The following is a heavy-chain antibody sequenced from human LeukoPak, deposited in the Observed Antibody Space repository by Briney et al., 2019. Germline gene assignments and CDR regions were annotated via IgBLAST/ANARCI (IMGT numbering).Heavy chain of an antibody. V-gene: IGHV3-74*01. D-gene: IGHD5-24*01. CDR2: INSDGSRT. J-gene: IGHJ4*02. Sequence: GGSLRLSCAASGFTFSSYWMHWVRQAPGKGLVWVSRINSDGSRTTYADSVRGRFTISRDNAKNSLYLQMNSLRAGDTAVYYCARTIEMATISYFDYWGQGTLVTVSS. CDR1: GFTFSSYW. CDR3: ARTIEMATISYFDY.